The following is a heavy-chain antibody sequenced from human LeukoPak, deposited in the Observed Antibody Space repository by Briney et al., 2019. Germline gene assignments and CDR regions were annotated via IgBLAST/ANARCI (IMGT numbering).Heavy chain of an antibody. CDR3: AIPNDY. Sequence: GGSLRLSCAASGFTFSNYNMKWVRQAPGKGLEWVAYISSSSGTIYYADSVKGRFTISRDNAKNSLYLQMNSLRAEDTAVYYCAIPNDYWGQGTLVTVSS. V-gene: IGHV3-48*01. CDR2: ISSSSGTI. J-gene: IGHJ4*02. CDR1: GFTFSNYN.